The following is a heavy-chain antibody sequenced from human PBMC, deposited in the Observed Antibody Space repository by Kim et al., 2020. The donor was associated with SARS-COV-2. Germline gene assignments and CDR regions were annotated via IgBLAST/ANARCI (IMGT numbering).Heavy chain of an antibody. CDR1: GFTFSSYS. V-gene: IGHV3-48*02. D-gene: IGHD3-10*01. J-gene: IGHJ4*02. Sequence: GGSLRLSCAASGFTFSSYSMNWVRQAPGKGLEWVSYISSSSSTIYYADSVKGRFTISRDNAKNSLYLQMNSLRDEDTAVYYCARRYYYGSGSYYTFDYWGQGTLVTVSS. CDR3: ARRYYYGSGSYYTFDY. CDR2: ISSSSSTI.